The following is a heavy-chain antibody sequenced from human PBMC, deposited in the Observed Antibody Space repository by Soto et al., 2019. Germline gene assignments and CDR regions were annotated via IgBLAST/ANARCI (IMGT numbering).Heavy chain of an antibody. J-gene: IGHJ4*02. Sequence: GASVKVSCKASGYTFNSYDINWVRQATGQGLEWMGWMNPNRGNTRYAQKFQGRVTMTRNTSTSTAYLELSSLRSDDTAVYYCARGLRRVIAARRIDYWGQGTLVTVSS. CDR1: GYTFNSYD. D-gene: IGHD6-6*01. CDR2: MNPNRGNT. V-gene: IGHV1-8*01. CDR3: ARGLRRVIAARRIDY.